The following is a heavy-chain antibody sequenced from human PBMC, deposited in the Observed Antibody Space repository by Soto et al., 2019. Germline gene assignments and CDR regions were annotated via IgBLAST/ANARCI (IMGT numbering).Heavy chain of an antibody. CDR3: ARDKVWGSGFDY. CDR1: GGSISSSSYY. D-gene: IGHD3-16*01. CDR2: IYYSGST. Sequence: SETLSLTCTVSGGSISSSSYYWGWIRQPPGKGLEWIGSIYYSGSTYYNPSLKSRVTISVDTSKNQFSLKLSSVTAADTAVYYCARDKVWGSGFDYWGQGTLVTVSS. J-gene: IGHJ4*02. V-gene: IGHV4-39*02.